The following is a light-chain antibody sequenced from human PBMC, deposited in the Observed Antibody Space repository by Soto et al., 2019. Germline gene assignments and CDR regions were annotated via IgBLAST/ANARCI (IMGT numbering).Light chain of an antibody. V-gene: IGLV2-14*01. CDR1: SSDFGTYNS. J-gene: IGLJ1*01. CDR2: DVS. Sequence: QSVLTQPASVSGSPGQSITISCTGTSSDFGTYNSVSWYQQHPGKAPKVMIYDVSNRPSGVSNRFSGSKSGNTASLTISGLQAEDEADYYCSSYTISGNYVFGTGIKVTVL. CDR3: SSYTISGNYV.